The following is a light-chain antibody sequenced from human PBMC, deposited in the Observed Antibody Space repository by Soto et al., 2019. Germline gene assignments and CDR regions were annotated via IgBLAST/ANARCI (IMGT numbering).Light chain of an antibody. J-gene: IGKJ5*01. CDR1: ESVSNF. V-gene: IGKV3-20*01. CDR2: GAS. Sequence: IVLTQSPATLSLSPGGSATLSCRANESVSNFLGWYQQKLGQAPRLLIYGASSRATGIPDRFSGSGSGTDFTLTISRLEPEDFAVYYCQQHGSSPITFGQGTRLEI. CDR3: QQHGSSPIT.